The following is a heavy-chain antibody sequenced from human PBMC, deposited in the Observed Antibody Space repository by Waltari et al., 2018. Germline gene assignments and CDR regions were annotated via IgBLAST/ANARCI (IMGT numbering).Heavy chain of an antibody. Sequence: QVPLEASGPALVKPTQTLTLTCSVSGSSLNTYGMRVTWIRQPPGKAREWLARIDWDDEKFYHGSLESWLTSAKDSSKNQVVLIVANVDPTDTATYYCARLLGPAAHWYFDLWGRGTLVTVSS. J-gene: IGHJ2*01. CDR1: GSSLNTYGMR. CDR3: ARLLGPAAHWYFDL. V-gene: IGHV2-70*04. CDR2: IDWDDEK. D-gene: IGHD1-26*01.